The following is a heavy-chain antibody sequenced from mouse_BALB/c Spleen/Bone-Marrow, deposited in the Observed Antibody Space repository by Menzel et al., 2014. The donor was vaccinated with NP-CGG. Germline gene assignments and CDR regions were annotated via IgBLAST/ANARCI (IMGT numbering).Heavy chain of an antibody. J-gene: IGHJ3*01. V-gene: IGHV1-9*01. CDR1: GYTFSGYW. CDR3: ARSQYGNLHPFAY. D-gene: IGHD2-10*02. Sequence: VQLVESGAELMKPGASVKISCKATGYTFSGYWIEWVKQRPGHGLEWIGGILPGSNNTIYNENFKGKATFTADTSSNTAYMQLSSLTSEDSAVYYCARSQYGNLHPFAYWGQGTLVTVSA. CDR2: ILPGSNNT.